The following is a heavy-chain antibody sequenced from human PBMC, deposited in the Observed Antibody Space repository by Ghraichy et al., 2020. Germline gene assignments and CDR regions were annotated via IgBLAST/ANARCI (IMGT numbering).Heavy chain of an antibody. CDR3: AAYGDFPPFDC. J-gene: IGHJ4*02. Sequence: SETLSLTCTVSGASISSGGYYWSWVRQHPGKGLEWIGYIYYSGSTYYNPSLKSRVSMSVDTSKNQFSLKLSSATAADTAVYYCAAYGDFPPFDCWGQGTLVTVSS. CDR2: IYYSGST. D-gene: IGHD4-17*01. V-gene: IGHV4-31*03. CDR1: GASISSGGYY.